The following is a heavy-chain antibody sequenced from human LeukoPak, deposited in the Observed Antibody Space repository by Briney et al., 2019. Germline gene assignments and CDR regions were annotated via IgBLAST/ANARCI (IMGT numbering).Heavy chain of an antibody. CDR3: AKTTNFDL. J-gene: IGHJ2*01. CDR1: GFTFSSYG. CDR2: ISYDGSNK. V-gene: IGHV3-30*18. Sequence: GGSLRLSCAASGFTFSSYGMHWVRQAPGKGLEWVAVISYDGSNKYYADSVKGRFTISRDNSKNTLHLQMNSLRAEDTAVYYCAKTTNFDLWGRGTLVTVSS. D-gene: IGHD4-17*01.